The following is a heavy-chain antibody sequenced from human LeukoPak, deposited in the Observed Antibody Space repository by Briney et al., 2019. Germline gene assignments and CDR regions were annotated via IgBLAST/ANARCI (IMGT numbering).Heavy chain of an antibody. Sequence: SETLSLTCSVYGGSFSGYCWSWIRQPPGKGLEWIGEINHSGSTNYNPSLKTRVTISLDRSKDQFSLKLTSVTAADTAVYYCARGGSGISNAFDIWGQGTMVTVS. D-gene: IGHD3-10*01. J-gene: IGHJ3*02. CDR2: INHSGST. CDR1: GGSFSGYC. V-gene: IGHV4-34*01. CDR3: ARGGSGISNAFDI.